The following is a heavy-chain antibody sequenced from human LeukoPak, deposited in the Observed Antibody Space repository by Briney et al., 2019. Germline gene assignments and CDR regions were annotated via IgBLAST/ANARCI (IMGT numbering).Heavy chain of an antibody. V-gene: IGHV3-20*01. Sequence: SGGSLRLSCAASGFTFDVYGMSWVRQAPGKGLEWVSGINWNGGSTGYADSVKGRFTISRDNAKNSLYLQMNSLRAEDTALYHCSRPVNWNWEYNFHFWGQGPLVTVPS. CDR3: SRPVNWNWEYNFHF. CDR1: GFTFDVYG. CDR2: INWNGGST. D-gene: IGHD1-7*01. J-gene: IGHJ4*02.